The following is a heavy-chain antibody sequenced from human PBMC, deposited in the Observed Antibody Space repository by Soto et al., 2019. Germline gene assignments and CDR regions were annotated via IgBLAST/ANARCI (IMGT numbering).Heavy chain of an antibody. J-gene: IGHJ5*02. V-gene: IGHV4-39*01. CDR3: ARHAGWRINWFDP. CDR1: GGSISSSSYY. D-gene: IGHD6-19*01. CDR2: IYYSGST. Sequence: QLQLQESGPGLVKPSETLSLTCTVSGGSISSSSYYWGWIRQPPGKGLEWIGSIYYSGSTYYNPSLKSRVTISVDTSKNQFSLKLSSVTAADTAVYYCARHAGWRINWFDPWGQGTLVTVSS.